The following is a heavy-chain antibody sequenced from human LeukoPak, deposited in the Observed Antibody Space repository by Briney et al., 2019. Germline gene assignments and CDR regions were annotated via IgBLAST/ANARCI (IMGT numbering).Heavy chain of an antibody. Sequence: GGSLRLSCAATGFTVSSAYMSWVRQAPGKGLEWVSLIYSGGDTSYADSVKGRFTISRDNSKNTLYLQVNSLRAEDTAVYYCARDRYIHVSGSSYFGYWGQGALVTVSS. J-gene: IGHJ4*02. D-gene: IGHD1-26*01. CDR2: IYSGGDT. CDR1: GFTVSSAY. V-gene: IGHV3-66*01. CDR3: ARDRYIHVSGSSYFGY.